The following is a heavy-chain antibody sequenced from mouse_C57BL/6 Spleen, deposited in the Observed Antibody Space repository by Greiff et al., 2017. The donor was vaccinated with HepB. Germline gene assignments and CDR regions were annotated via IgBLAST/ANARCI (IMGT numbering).Heavy chain of an antibody. Sequence: QVQLKQPGAELVKPGASVKLSCKASGYTFTSYWMHWVKQRPGQGLEWIGMIHPNSGSTNYNEKFKSKATLTVDKSSSTAYMQLSSLTSEDSAVYYCARRDYYGSSLDYWGQGTTLTVSS. V-gene: IGHV1-64*01. J-gene: IGHJ2*01. CDR1: GYTFTSYW. D-gene: IGHD1-1*01. CDR2: IHPNSGST. CDR3: ARRDYYGSSLDY.